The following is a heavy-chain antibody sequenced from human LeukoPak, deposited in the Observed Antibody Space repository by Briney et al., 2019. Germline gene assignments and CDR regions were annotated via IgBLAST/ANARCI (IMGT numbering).Heavy chain of an antibody. CDR3: AKFSGYSYGLGY. CDR2: INAGNGNT. V-gene: IGHV1-3*01. CDR1: GYTFTSYA. J-gene: IGHJ4*02. D-gene: IGHD5-18*01. Sequence: ASVKVSCKASGYTFTSYAMHWVRQAPGQRLEWMGWINAGNGNTKYSQKFQGRVTITRDTSASTAYMELSSLRSEDTAVYYCAKFSGYSYGLGYWGQGTLVTVSS.